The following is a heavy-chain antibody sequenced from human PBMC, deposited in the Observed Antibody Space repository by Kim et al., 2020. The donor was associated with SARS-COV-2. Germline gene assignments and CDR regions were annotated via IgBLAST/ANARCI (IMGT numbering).Heavy chain of an antibody. D-gene: IGHD2-2*02. CDR3: ARGRIGVVPGVILGLGAFWNYYYMYV. Sequence: SETLSLTCAVYGESFSDDYWSWIRQPPGKGLEWIGEINHSGRTHYNPSLKSRVTISVDTSKNQFSLKVTSLTAADTDVYDCARGRIGVVPGVILGLGAFWNYYYMYVWGGGATVTVSS. J-gene: IGHJ6*03. V-gene: IGHV4-34*01. CDR2: INHSGRT. CDR1: GESFSDDY.